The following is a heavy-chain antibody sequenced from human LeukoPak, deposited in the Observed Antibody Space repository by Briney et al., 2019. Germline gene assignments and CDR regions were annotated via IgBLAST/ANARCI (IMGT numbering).Heavy chain of an antibody. D-gene: IGHD3-22*01. J-gene: IGHJ6*02. CDR1: GFTFSSYW. CDR3: ARGGDSSGYYYQYYYYGMDV. CDR2: IKQDGSEK. Sequence: TGGSLRLSCAASGFTFSSYWMSWVRQAPGKGLEWVANIKQDGSEKYYVDSVKGRFTISRDNAKNSLYLQMNSLRAEDTAVYYCARGGDSSGYYYQYYYYGMDVWGQGTTVTVSS. V-gene: IGHV3-7*01.